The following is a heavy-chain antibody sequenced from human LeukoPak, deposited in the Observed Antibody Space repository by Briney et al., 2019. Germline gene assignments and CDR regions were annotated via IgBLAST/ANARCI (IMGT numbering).Heavy chain of an antibody. J-gene: IGHJ4*02. Sequence: SETLSLTCTVSGGSTSSGGYSWSWIRQPPGKGLEWIGYIYHSGSTYYNPSLKSRVTISVDRSKNQFSLKLSSVTAADTAVYYCARSGYSYGSEFDYWGQGTLVTVSS. CDR2: IYHSGST. CDR3: ARSGYSYGSEFDY. D-gene: IGHD5-18*01. CDR1: GGSTSSGGYS. V-gene: IGHV4-30-2*01.